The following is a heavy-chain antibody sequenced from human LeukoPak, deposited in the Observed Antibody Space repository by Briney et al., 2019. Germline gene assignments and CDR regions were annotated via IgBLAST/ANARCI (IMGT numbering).Heavy chain of an antibody. V-gene: IGHV3-23*01. J-gene: IGHJ4*02. Sequence: PAGSLRLSCAASGFTFTSDAMSWVRQAPGKGLEWLSTISGSGGNTYYAHSLKGRFTISRDTSKNMLYLQLNTLSPADPAVYYRAKDSFWTTVAGTGFDYWGQGTPVTVSS. CDR1: GFTFTSDA. D-gene: IGHD6-19*01. CDR2: ISGSGGNT. CDR3: AKDSFWTTVAGTGFDY.